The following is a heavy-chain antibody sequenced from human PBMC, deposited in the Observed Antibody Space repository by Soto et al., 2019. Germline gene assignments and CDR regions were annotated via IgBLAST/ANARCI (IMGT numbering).Heavy chain of an antibody. J-gene: IGHJ6*02. D-gene: IGHD5-18*01. CDR2: IIPIFGTA. V-gene: IGHV1-69*06. Sequence: QVQLVQSGAEVKKPGSSVKVSCKASGGTFSSYAISWVRQAPGQGLEWMGGIIPIFGTANYAQKFQGRVTITADKSTSTAYMGLSSLRSEDTAVYYCASHLSVDTAMVTSDYYYYGMDVWGQGTTVTVS. CDR3: ASHLSVDTAMVTSDYYYYGMDV. CDR1: GGTFSSYA.